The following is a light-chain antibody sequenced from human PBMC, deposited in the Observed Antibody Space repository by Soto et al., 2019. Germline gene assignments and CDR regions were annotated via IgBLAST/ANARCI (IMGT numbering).Light chain of an antibody. V-gene: IGLV1-40*01. CDR2: GNS. CDR3: QSYDSSLSGYVV. CDR1: SSNIGAGYD. J-gene: IGLJ2*01. Sequence: QSVLTQPPSVSGAPGQRVTISCTGSSSNIGAGYDVHWYQQLPGTAPKLIIYGNSNRPSGVPDRFSGSKSGTSASLAITGLQAADEADYHCQSYDSSLSGYVVFGGGTKLTVL.